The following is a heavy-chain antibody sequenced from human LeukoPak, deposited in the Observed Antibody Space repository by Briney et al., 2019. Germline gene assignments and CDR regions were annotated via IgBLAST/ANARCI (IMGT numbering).Heavy chain of an antibody. V-gene: IGHV4-31*03. D-gene: IGHD4-23*01. CDR2: LYHSGNT. Sequence: SETVSLTCTVSGGSISSGGYYWTWIRQHPGEGLEWIGYLYHSGNTYYNPSLKSRIVISVDTSKNQFSLKVTSVTAADTAVYYCARVRKLPLEWDLIDYWGQRTLVTVSS. J-gene: IGHJ4*03. CDR3: ARVRKLPLEWDLIDY. CDR1: GGSISSGGYY.